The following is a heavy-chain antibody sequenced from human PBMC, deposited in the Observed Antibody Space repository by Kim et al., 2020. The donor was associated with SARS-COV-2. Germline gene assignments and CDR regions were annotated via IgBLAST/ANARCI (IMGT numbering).Heavy chain of an antibody. CDR2: ISSSSSTI. D-gene: IGHD3-22*01. J-gene: IGHJ6*02. CDR3: ARALTMIVVVTALGDV. CDR1: GFTFSSYS. Sequence: GGSLRLSCAASGFTFSSYSMNWVRQAPGKGLEWVSYISSSSSTIYYADSVKGRFTISRDNAKNSLYLQMNSLRAEDTAVYYCARALTMIVVVTALGDVWGQGTTVTVSS. V-gene: IGHV3-48*04.